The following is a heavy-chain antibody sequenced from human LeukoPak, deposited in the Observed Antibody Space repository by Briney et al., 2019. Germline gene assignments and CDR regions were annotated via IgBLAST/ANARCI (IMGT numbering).Heavy chain of an antibody. CDR2: IYNSGST. J-gene: IGHJ4*02. D-gene: IGHD6-19*01. Sequence: SETLFLTCTVSGGSISTYYWSWIRQPPGKGLEWIGYIYNSGSTNYNPSLKSRVTISIDTSKNQFSLKLSSVTAADTAVYYCGAESERWLVRSWGQGTLVTVSS. CDR1: GGSISTYY. V-gene: IGHV4-59*01. CDR3: GAESERWLVRS.